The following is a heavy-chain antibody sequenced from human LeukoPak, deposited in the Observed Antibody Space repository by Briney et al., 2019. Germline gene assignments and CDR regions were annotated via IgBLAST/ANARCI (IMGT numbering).Heavy chain of an antibody. V-gene: IGHV3-73*01. D-gene: IGHD3-10*01. Sequence: GGSLRLSCAASGFTFSGSSMHWVRQASGKGLEWVGHIRSKGNNYATEYAASVKGRFTISRDDSKNTAYLQMNSLKTEDTAVYYCARETLGLWFGEFRPPFDYWGQGTLVTVSS. CDR1: GFTFSGSS. J-gene: IGHJ4*02. CDR3: ARETLGLWFGEFRPPFDY. CDR2: IRSKGNNYAT.